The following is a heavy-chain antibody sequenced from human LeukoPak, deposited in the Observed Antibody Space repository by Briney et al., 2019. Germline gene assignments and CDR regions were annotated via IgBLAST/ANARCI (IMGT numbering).Heavy chain of an antibody. Sequence: SETLSLTCTVSGGSISSSSYYRGWIRQPPGKGREWIGNIYYSGSTYYNPSLKSRVTISVDTSKNQFSLKLSSVTAADTAVYYCARTYSYDTSGYYWGQGTLVTVSS. CDR1: GGSISSSSYY. D-gene: IGHD3-22*01. CDR3: ARTYSYDTSGYY. CDR2: IYYSGST. J-gene: IGHJ4*02. V-gene: IGHV4-39*01.